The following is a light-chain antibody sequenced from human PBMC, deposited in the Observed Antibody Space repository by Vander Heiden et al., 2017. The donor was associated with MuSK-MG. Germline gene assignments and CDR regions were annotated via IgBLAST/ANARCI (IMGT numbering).Light chain of an antibody. CDR3: SSYGGNNNLL. V-gene: IGLV2-8*01. CDR2: EVT. CDR1: SSDIGGYSY. Sequence: QAALTQHPCASGSQCQARTFSCTGTSSDIGGYSYVPWYQHLPGTAPKLMIYEVTKRPSGVPDRFSGSKSGNTASLTVSGLQAEDEADYYCSSYGGNNNLLFGGGTKLTVL. J-gene: IGLJ2*01.